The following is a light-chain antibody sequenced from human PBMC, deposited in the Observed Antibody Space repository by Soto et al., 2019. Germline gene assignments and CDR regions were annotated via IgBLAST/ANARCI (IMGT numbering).Light chain of an antibody. Sequence: EIVLTQSPGTLSLSPGERATLSCRASQSVSSSYLAWYQQKPGQAPRLLISGASSRATGIPDRFSGSGSGTDFTLTISRLEPEDFAVYYCQQYSSLRTFGQGTKLEIK. CDR1: QSVSSSY. CDR3: QQYSSLRT. CDR2: GAS. V-gene: IGKV3-20*01. J-gene: IGKJ2*01.